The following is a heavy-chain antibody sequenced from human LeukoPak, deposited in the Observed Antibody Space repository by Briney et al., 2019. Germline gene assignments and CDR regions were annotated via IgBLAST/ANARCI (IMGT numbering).Heavy chain of an antibody. CDR1: GFPFTSYA. D-gene: IGHD1-26*01. Sequence: GGSLRLSCAASGFPFTSYAMTWVRQAPGKGLEWVSAISGSGVTTYFADSVKGRFTISRDNSKNTLYLQMNSLRAEDTAVYYCAKDGGTYPYFLDVWGKGTTVIVSS. CDR2: ISGSGVTT. J-gene: IGHJ6*03. CDR3: AKDGGTYPYFLDV. V-gene: IGHV3-23*01.